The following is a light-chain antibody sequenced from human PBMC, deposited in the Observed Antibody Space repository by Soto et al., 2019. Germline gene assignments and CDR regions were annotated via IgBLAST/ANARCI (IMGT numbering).Light chain of an antibody. Sequence: AIQMTQSPSSLSASVGDRVTITCRASQGIRNDLGWYQKRPERAPKLLIYAASSLQSGVPSRFSGSGSGTDFTLTISSLQPEDFATYYCVQDYDYPRTFGQGTKVEIK. J-gene: IGKJ1*01. CDR2: AAS. CDR1: QGIRND. CDR3: VQDYDYPRT. V-gene: IGKV1-6*01.